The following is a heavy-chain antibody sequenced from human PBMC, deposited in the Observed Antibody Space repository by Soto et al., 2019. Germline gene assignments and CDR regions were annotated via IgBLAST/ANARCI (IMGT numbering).Heavy chain of an antibody. Sequence: SVKVSCKASGGTFSSYAISWVRQAPGQGLEWMGGIIPIFGTANYAQKFQGRVTITADESTSTAYMELSSLRSEDTAVYYCARNVVVTAIRSLGYYYYGMDVCGQGTTVTVSS. CDR1: GGTFSSYA. CDR3: ARNVVVTAIRSLGYYYYGMDV. J-gene: IGHJ6*02. V-gene: IGHV1-69*13. D-gene: IGHD2-21*02. CDR2: IIPIFGTA.